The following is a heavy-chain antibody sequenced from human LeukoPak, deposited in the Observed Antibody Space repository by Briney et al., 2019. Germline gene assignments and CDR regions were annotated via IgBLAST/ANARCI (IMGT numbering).Heavy chain of an antibody. V-gene: IGHV4-59*01. J-gene: IGHJ5*02. CDR2: IYSSGST. Sequence: PSETLSLTCTVSGGSISSYYWSWARQPPGKGLECIGYIYSSGSTNYNPSLKSRVTISVDTSKNQFALKLSSVTAADTAVYYCAREELPPSNWFDPWGQGAMVTVSS. CDR3: AREELPPSNWFDP. CDR1: GGSISSYY. D-gene: IGHD1-26*01.